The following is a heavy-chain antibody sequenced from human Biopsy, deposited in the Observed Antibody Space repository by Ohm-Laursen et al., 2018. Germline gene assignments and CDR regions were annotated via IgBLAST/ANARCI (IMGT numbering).Heavy chain of an antibody. CDR3: TKWTGGYSYTVD. Sequence: SLRLSCSASGFNFGDTGMGWFRQVPGEGLECVSLIRSKDSGGTTEYADSVKGRFTVSRDDSKSLTYLQMNSLKIEDTGIYYCTKWTGGYSYTVDWGRGTLVTVSS. V-gene: IGHV3-49*03. CDR1: GFNFGDTG. J-gene: IGHJ4*02. D-gene: IGHD5-18*01. CDR2: IRSKDSGGTT.